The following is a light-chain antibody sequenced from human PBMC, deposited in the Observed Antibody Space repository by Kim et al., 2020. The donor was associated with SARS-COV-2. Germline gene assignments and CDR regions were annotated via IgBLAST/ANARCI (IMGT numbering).Light chain of an antibody. CDR1: SLRSYY. CDR2: GKN. CDR3: NSRDSSGNHWA. V-gene: IGLV3-19*01. Sequence: LGQTVRITCQGDSLRSYYASWYQQKPGQAPVLVIYGKNNRPSGIPDRFSGSSSGNTASLTITGAQAEDEADYYCNSRDSSGNHWAFGGGTKLTVL. J-gene: IGLJ3*02.